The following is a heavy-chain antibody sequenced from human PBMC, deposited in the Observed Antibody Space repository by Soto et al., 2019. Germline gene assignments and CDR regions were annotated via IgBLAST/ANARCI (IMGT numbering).Heavy chain of an antibody. CDR3: AREDPPGLN. CDR2: ISAYNGNT. V-gene: IGHV1-18*01. D-gene: IGHD6-25*01. CDR1: GYNFTSYG. Sequence: QVQLVQSGAEVKKPGASVKVSCKASGYNFTSYGISWVRQAPGQGLEGMGWISAYNGNTNYAQKLQGRVTGTTATSTSTAHREPRSLRADHTAVDYCAREDPPGLNWGQGALVTVTS. J-gene: IGHJ4*02.